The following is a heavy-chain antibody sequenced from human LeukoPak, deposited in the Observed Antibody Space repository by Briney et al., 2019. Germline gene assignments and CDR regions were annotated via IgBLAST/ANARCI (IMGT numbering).Heavy chain of an antibody. J-gene: IGHJ6*04. CDR3: AARTSIVVVPALKNTKGKDYYYYGMDV. Sequence: ASVKVSCKASGGTFSSYAISWVRQAPGQGLEWMGGIIPIFGTANYAQKFQGRVTITADESTSTAYMELSSLRSEGTAVYYCAARTSIVVVPALKNTKGKDYYYYGMDVWGKGTTVTVSS. D-gene: IGHD2-2*01. CDR2: IIPIFGTA. CDR1: GGTFSSYA. V-gene: IGHV1-69*13.